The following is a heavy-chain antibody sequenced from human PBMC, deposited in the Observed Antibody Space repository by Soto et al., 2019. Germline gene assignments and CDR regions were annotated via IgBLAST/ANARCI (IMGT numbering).Heavy chain of an antibody. V-gene: IGHV4-39*01. CDR1: GGSISSSSYY. CDR3: ARPARRDTVAGNY. CDR2: IYYTEIT. J-gene: IGHJ4*02. Sequence: QLHLQESGPGLVKPSETLSLTCTVSGGSISSSSYYWGWIRQPPGKGLEWIGSIYYTEITHYNPSLKSRATISIDPSTNQYSLNLNSVTATDTSVYYCARPARRDTVAGNYWGQGTLVTVSS. D-gene: IGHD6-19*01.